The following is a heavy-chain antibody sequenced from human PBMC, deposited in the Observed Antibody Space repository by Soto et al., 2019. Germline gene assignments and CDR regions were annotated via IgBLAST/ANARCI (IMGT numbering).Heavy chain of an antibody. J-gene: IGHJ3*02. Sequence: SETLSLTCTLSGGSMSSSSYYWGWIRQPPGKGLEWIGSIYYSGSTYYNPSLKSRVTISVDTSKNQFSLKLSSVTAADTAVYYCARWAYYYDSSGYKRGNDAFDIWGQGTMVTVSS. CDR1: GGSMSSSSYY. V-gene: IGHV4-39*01. CDR2: IYYSGST. CDR3: ARWAYYYDSSGYKRGNDAFDI. D-gene: IGHD3-22*01.